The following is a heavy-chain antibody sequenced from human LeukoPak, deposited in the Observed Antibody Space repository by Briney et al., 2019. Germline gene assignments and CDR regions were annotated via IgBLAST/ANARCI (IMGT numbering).Heavy chain of an antibody. D-gene: IGHD3-3*01. CDR1: GFTFSSYS. CDR2: ITGSGRTT. J-gene: IGHJ4*02. V-gene: IGHV3-23*01. Sequence: GGSLRLSCAASGFTFSSYSMNWVRQAPGKGLEWVSGITGSGRTTYYADSVKGRFTISRDNSKNSLYLQINSLRAGDTAVYYCAKGLLITILGSLDYWGQGTLVTVSS. CDR3: AKGLLITILGSLDY.